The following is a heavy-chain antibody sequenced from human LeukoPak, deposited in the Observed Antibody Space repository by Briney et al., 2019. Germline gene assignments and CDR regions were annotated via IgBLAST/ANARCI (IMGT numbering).Heavy chain of an antibody. V-gene: IGHV3-23*01. D-gene: IGHD6-13*01. CDR2: ISASGGGT. CDR3: ARDQMIAAAGLDY. Sequence: PGGSLRLSCAASGFSFSSDGMTWVRQAPGKGLEWVSSISASGGGTVYADSVKGRFTISRDNSKNTLYLQMNSLRAEDTAVYYCARDQMIAAAGLDYWGQGALVTVSS. J-gene: IGHJ4*02. CDR1: GFSFSSDG.